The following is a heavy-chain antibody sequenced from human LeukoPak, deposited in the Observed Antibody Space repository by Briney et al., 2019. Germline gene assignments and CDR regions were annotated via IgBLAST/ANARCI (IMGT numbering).Heavy chain of an antibody. Sequence: FVKGRFTISRDNAKDSVNLQMDSLRVEDTAVYYCARGGIYTGSPFDYWGQGTLVTVSS. D-gene: IGHD1-26*01. CDR3: ARGGIYTGSPFDY. V-gene: IGHV3-48*03. J-gene: IGHJ4*02.